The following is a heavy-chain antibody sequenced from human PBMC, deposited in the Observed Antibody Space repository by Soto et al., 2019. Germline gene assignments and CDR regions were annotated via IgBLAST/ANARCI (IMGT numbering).Heavy chain of an antibody. CDR2: INRSGSN. CDR1: GGSFSTYD. V-gene: IGHV4-34*01. D-gene: IGHD3-9*01. CDR3: ARGGSNDWQVAFDI. Sequence: QLQQWGAGLLKPSETLSLTCVVSGGSFSTYDYNCIRQSPGKGLEWIGEINRSGSNNYSPSLKSRVTMSLDTSKNQFSLKLTSVTAADTAVYYCARGGSNDWQVAFDIWGQGTMVTVSS. J-gene: IGHJ3*02.